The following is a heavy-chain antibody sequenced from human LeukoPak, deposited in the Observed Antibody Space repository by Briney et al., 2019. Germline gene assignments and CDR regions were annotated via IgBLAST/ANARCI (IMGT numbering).Heavy chain of an antibody. Sequence: GGSLRLSRAASGFTFATYYMTWVRQAPGKGLEWVSTISGSGDITYYADSVRGRFTISRDNSKDTLYRQMNNLRAEDTAVYYCLRWSGFHYWGQGTRVTVSS. D-gene: IGHD3-3*01. J-gene: IGHJ4*02. V-gene: IGHV3-23*01. CDR1: GFTFATYY. CDR3: LRWSGFHY. CDR2: ISGSGDIT.